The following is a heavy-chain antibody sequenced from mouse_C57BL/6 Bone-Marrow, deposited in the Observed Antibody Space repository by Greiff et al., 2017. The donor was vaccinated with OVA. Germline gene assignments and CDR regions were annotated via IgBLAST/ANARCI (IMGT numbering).Heavy chain of an antibody. CDR2: INPYNGGT. CDR1: GYTFTDYY. Sequence: VQLQQSGPVLVKPGASVKMSCKASGYTFTDYYMNWVKQSHGKSLEWIGVINPYNGGTSYNQKFKGKATLTVDKSSSTAYMELNSLTSEDSAVYYCARCRPLGLWYFDVWGTGTTVTVSS. J-gene: IGHJ1*03. V-gene: IGHV1-19*01. CDR3: ARCRPLGLWYFDV. D-gene: IGHD4-1*01.